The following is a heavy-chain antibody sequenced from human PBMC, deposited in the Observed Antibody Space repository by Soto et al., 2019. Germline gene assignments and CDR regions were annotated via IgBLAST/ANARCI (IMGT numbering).Heavy chain of an antibody. CDR3: ARDRSSSWYNGTFYVVY. V-gene: IGHV1-69*06. D-gene: IGHD6-19*01. Sequence: QVQLVQSGAEVRKPGSSVKVSCKASGGTFTTYDISWVRQAPGQGLEWMGGIIPLFDATKYAQKFQGRVTITADKSTGTAYMALSSLRSEDTAMYYCARDRSSSWYNGTFYVVYWGQRPQVTVSA. J-gene: IGHJ4*02. CDR1: GGTFTTYD. CDR2: IIPLFDAT.